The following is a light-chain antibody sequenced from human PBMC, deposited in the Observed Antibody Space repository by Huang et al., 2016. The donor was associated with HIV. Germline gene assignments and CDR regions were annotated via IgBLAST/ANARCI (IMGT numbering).Light chain of an antibody. CDR2: DAS. CDR1: PYVSNY. V-gene: IGKV3-11*01. Sequence: PEERATLSCRASPYVSNYLAWYQQKPVQAPRLLIYDASNKATGVSARFSGSGSGTDFTLTISSLEPEDFALYYCQQRSNWPPLTFGGGTKVEI. CDR3: QQRSNWPPLT. J-gene: IGKJ4*01.